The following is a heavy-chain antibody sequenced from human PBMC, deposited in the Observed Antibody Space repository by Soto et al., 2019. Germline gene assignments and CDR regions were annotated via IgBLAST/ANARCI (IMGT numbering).Heavy chain of an antibody. Sequence: PGGSLRLSCAAAGVTFSDYYINWVRQAPGKGLEWVSSISSSSSYIYYADSVKGRFTISRDNAKNSLYLQMNSLRAEDTAVYYCAREPPEKLSRFDYWGQGTLVTVSS. J-gene: IGHJ4*02. V-gene: IGHV3-21*01. CDR1: GVTFSDYY. CDR3: AREPPEKLSRFDY. CDR2: ISSSSSYI.